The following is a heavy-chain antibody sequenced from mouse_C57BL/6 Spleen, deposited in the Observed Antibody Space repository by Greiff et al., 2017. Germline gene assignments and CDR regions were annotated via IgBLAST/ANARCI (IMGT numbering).Heavy chain of an antibody. V-gene: IGHV5-6*01. CDR3: ARQGYYGSRFFFDY. J-gene: IGHJ2*01. CDR2: ISSGGSYT. D-gene: IGHD1-1*01. CDR1: GFTFSSYG. Sequence: EVMLVESGGDLVKPGGSLKLSCAASGFTFSSYGMSWVRQTPDKRLEWVATISSGGSYTYYPDSVKGRFTISRDNAKNTLYLQMSSLKSEDTAMYYCARQGYYGSRFFFDYWGQGTTLTVSS.